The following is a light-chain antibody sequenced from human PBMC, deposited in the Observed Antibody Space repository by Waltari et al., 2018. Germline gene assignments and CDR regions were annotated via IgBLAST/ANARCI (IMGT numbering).Light chain of an antibody. CDR3: QHYGTSPPLT. CDR2: GAS. V-gene: IGKV3-20*01. J-gene: IGKJ4*01. CDR1: QTFSSSH. Sequence: EIVLTQSPGTLSLSPGERATLARRASQTFSSSHLAWYQQKPGQAPRLLIYGASNRAAGCPVRFSGSGSGTDFTLTISRLEPEDFAVYYCQHYGTSPPLTFGGGTKVEIK.